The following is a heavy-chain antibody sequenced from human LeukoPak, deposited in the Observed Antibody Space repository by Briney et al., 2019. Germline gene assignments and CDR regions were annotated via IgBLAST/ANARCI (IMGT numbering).Heavy chain of an antibody. CDR2: IYYSGST. Sequence: SETLSLTCTVSDGSISSGGYYWSWIRQHPGKGLEWIGYIYYSGSTYYNPSLKSRVTISVDTSKNQFSLKLSSVTAADTAVYYCARDHGYSSSSDGMPYNYWGQGTLVTVSS. CDR1: DGSISSGGYY. V-gene: IGHV4-31*03. D-gene: IGHD6-6*01. CDR3: ARDHGYSSSSDGMPYNY. J-gene: IGHJ4*02.